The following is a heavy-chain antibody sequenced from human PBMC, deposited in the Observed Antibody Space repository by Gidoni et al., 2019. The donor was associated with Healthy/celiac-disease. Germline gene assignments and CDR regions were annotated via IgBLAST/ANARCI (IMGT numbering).Heavy chain of an antibody. Sequence: EVQLLESGGGLVKPGGSRRLSGAASGFTFSSYAMSWVRQAPGKGLAWVSAIGGSGGSTYYADSVKGRFTISRDNSKNTLYLQMNSLRAEDTAVYYCAKDSVRGWYLVGAFDIWGQGTMVTVSS. D-gene: IGHD6-19*01. CDR2: IGGSGGST. CDR1: GFTFSSYA. V-gene: IGHV3-23*01. CDR3: AKDSVRGWYLVGAFDI. J-gene: IGHJ3*02.